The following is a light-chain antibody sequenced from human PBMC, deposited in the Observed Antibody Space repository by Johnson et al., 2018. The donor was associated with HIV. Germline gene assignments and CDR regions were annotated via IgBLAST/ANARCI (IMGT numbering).Light chain of an antibody. CDR3: GTWNGSLSANYV. Sequence: QSVLTQPPSVSAAPGQKVTISCSGSSSNIGNNYVSWYQQLPGAAPKVLIYENNKRPSGIPDRFHGSKSGTSATLGITGLQTGDEADYYCGTWNGSLSANYVFGSGTKVTVL. V-gene: IGLV1-51*02. CDR1: SSNIGNNY. CDR2: ENN. J-gene: IGLJ1*01.